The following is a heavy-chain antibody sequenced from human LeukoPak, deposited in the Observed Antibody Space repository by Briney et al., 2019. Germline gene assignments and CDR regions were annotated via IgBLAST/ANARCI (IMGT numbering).Heavy chain of an antibody. CDR3: ARDVPHNWFDT. Sequence: GTLTLSCAASGITFGNDWMHWVRQGPGRGLVWISRINSDGGGAIYADSVKSRFTVSRDNAKNTLYLQMNSLRAEDTAVYYCARDVPHNWFDTWGQGTLVTVSS. V-gene: IGHV3-74*01. CDR2: INSDGGGA. J-gene: IGHJ5*02. CDR1: GITFGNDW.